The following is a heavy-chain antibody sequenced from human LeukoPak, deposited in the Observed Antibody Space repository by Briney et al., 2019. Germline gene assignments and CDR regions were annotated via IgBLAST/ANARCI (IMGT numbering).Heavy chain of an antibody. J-gene: IGHJ6*02. Sequence: AGGSPRLSCAASGYIVSGKYMGWVRQAPGKGLEWVSVIYRGGSTYYADSVKGRFTISRDNSKNTLYLQMNSLRAEDTAVYYCARDLDYYGMDVWGQGTTVTVSS. CDR3: ARDLDYYGMDV. D-gene: IGHD3-16*01. CDR1: GYIVSGKY. V-gene: IGHV3-66*01. CDR2: IYRGGST.